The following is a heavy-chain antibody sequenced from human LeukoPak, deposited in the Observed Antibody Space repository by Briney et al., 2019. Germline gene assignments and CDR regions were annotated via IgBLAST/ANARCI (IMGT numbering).Heavy chain of an antibody. V-gene: IGHV3-30*04. D-gene: IGHD6-13*01. J-gene: IGHJ4*02. CDR3: AKLIAAREYFDY. Sequence: GGSLRLSCAASGFTFSSYAMHWVRQAPGKGLEWVAVISYDGSNKYYADSVKGRFTISRDNSKNTLYLQMNSLRAEDTAVYYCAKLIAAREYFDYWGQGTLVTVSS. CDR1: GFTFSSYA. CDR2: ISYDGSNK.